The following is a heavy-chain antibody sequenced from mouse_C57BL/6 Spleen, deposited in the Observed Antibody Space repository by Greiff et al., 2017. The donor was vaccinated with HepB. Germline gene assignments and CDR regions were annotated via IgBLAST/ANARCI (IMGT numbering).Heavy chain of an antibody. CDR3: ARRAYYYGSSYKTYFDV. CDR2: ISSGSSTI. Sequence: DVMLVESGGGLVKPGGSLKLSCAASGFTFSDYGMHWVRQAPEKGLEWVAYISSGSSTIYYADTVKGRFTISRDNAKNTLFLQMTSLRAEDTAMYYCARRAYYYGSSYKTYFDVWGTGTTVTVSS. CDR1: GFTFSDYG. J-gene: IGHJ1*03. V-gene: IGHV5-17*01. D-gene: IGHD1-1*01.